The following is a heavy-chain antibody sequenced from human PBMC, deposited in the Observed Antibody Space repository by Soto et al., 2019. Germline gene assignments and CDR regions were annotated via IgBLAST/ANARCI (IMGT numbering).Heavy chain of an antibody. CDR1: GIIFNGLG. CDR3: ARQQDSSSLTDY. CDR2: IRYDGSNI. J-gene: IGHJ4*02. Sequence: GGSLRLSCAASGIIFNGLGMHWVRQAPGKGLEWVAVIRYDGSNIYYADSVKGRFTISRDNSKNTLYLQMDSLRAEDTAVYYCARQQDSSSLTDYWGQGTLVTVSS. V-gene: IGHV3-33*01. D-gene: IGHD6-6*01.